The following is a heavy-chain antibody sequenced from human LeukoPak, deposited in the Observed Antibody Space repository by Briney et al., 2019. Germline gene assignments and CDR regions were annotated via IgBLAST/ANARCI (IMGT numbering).Heavy chain of an antibody. CDR3: ARAPYDSSAHRYWYFDL. CDR1: GFPFSDYY. D-gene: IGHD3-22*01. J-gene: IGHJ2*01. V-gene: IGHV3-11*01. CDR2: ISSSGSTI. Sequence: GALRLSCPASGFPFSDYYMSWIRQAPGKGLEWVSYISSSGSTIYYADSVKGRFTISRDNAKNSLYLQMNSLRAEDTAVYYCARAPYDSSAHRYWYFDLWGRGTLVTVS.